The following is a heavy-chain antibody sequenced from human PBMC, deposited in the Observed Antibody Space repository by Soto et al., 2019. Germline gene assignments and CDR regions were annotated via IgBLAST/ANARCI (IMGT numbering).Heavy chain of an antibody. CDR3: AGGGVRGVITRTRDYYGMDV. CDR1: GYSFTSYC. V-gene: IGHV5-51*01. D-gene: IGHD3-10*01. Sequence: GASLKISCKGSGYSFTSYCIGWVRQMPGKGLECMGIIYPGDSDTRYSPSFQGQVTISADKSISTAYLQWSSLKASDTAMYYCAGGGVRGVITRTRDYYGMDVWGQGTTVTVSS. J-gene: IGHJ6*02. CDR2: IYPGDSDT.